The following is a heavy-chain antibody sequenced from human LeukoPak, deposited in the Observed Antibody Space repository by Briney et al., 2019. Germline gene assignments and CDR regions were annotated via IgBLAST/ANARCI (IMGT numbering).Heavy chain of an antibody. Sequence: PSETLSLTCTVSGGSISSSSYYWGWIRQPPGKGLERIGSIYYSGSTYYNPSLKSRVTISVDTSKNQFSLKLSSVTAADTAVYYCARHGVGATRRAGNYYFDYWGQGTLVTVSS. J-gene: IGHJ4*02. V-gene: IGHV4-39*01. CDR1: GGSISSSSYY. CDR2: IYYSGST. CDR3: ARHGVGATRRAGNYYFDY. D-gene: IGHD1-26*01.